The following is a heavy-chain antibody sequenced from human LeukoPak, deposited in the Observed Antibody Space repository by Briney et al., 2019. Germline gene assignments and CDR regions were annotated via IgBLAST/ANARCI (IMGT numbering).Heavy chain of an antibody. V-gene: IGHV1-2*02. CDR3: VREVSYGAGFDY. CDR2: INPNSGGT. J-gene: IGHJ4*02. Sequence: ASVKVSCKASGYTFTGYYMHWVRQAPGQGLEWMGWINPNSGGTNYAQKFQGRVTMTRDTSISTAYMELSRLRSDDTAVYYCVREVSYGAGFDYWGQGTLVTVSS. D-gene: IGHD3-10*01. CDR1: GYTFTGYY.